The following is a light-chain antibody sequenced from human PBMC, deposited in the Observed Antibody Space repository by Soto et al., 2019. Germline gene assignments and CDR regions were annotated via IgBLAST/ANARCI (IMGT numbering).Light chain of an antibody. J-gene: IGKJ1*01. CDR3: QQYGSSPGT. V-gene: IGKV3-20*01. CDR1: QSVTSNY. CDR2: GAS. Sequence: EIVLTQSPGMLSSSPGERVTLSCRASQSVTSNYLAWYQQKPGQSPRLLIFGASIRDTGLPDRFTGGGSGTDFTLTISRLEPEDSAVCYCQQYGSSPGTFGQGTKVE.